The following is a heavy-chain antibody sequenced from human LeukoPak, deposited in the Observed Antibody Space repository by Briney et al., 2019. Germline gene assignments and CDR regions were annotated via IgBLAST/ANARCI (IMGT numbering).Heavy chain of an antibody. CDR1: GGTFSSYA. J-gene: IGHJ4*02. D-gene: IGHD3-22*01. CDR3: ARDIARRYYDSSGYYNDY. CDR2: IIPILGIA. V-gene: IGHV1-69*04. Sequence: SVKVSCKASGGTFSSYAISWVRQAPGQGLEWMGRIIPILGIANYAQKFQGRVTITADKSTSTAYMELSSLRSADTAVYYCARDIARRYYDSSGYYNDYWGQGTLVTVSS.